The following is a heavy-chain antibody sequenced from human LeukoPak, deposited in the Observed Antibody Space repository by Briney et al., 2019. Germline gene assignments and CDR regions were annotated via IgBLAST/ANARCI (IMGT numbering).Heavy chain of an antibody. Sequence: GGSLRLSCAASGFTFSSYGMHWVRQAPGKGLEWVAVISYDGSNKYYADSVKGRFAISRDNSKNTLYLQMNSLRAEDTAVCYCAKDRYYYDSSGYCDYWGQGTLVTVSS. D-gene: IGHD3-22*01. J-gene: IGHJ4*02. CDR3: AKDRYYYDSSGYCDY. CDR1: GFTFSSYG. V-gene: IGHV3-30*18. CDR2: ISYDGSNK.